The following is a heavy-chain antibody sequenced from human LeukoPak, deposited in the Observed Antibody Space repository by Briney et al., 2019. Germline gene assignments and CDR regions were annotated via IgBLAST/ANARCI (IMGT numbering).Heavy chain of an antibody. J-gene: IGHJ4*02. V-gene: IGHV4-34*01. Sequence: SETLSLTCAVYGGSFSGYYWSWIRQPPGKGLEWIGEINHSGSTNYNPSLKSRVTISVDTSKNQFSLKLSSVTAADTAVYYCARSRIAVAGTPFDYWDQGTLVTVSS. CDR1: GGSFSGYY. D-gene: IGHD6-19*01. CDR3: ARSRIAVAGTPFDY. CDR2: INHSGST.